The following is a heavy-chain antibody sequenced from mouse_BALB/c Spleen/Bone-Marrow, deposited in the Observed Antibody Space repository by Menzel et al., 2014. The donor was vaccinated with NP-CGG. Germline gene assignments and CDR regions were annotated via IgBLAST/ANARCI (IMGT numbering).Heavy chain of an antibody. D-gene: IGHD1-2*01. J-gene: IGHJ2*01. Sequence: EVKVAESGGGLVQPGGSLKLSCAASGLDFSRYWMSWVRQAPGKGLEWIGEINPDSRTINYTPSLKDKFIISRDNAKNTLYLRLNKVRSEDTALYYCARPDFYGYLSYWGQGSTRAVAS. CDR3: ARPDFYGYLSY. CDR1: GLDFSRYW. V-gene: IGHV4-1*02. CDR2: INPDSRTI.